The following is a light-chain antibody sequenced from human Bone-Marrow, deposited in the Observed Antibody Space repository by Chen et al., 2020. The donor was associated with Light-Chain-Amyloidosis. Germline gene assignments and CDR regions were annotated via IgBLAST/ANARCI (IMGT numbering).Light chain of an antibody. J-gene: IGLJ2*01. Sequence: SYELTQPPSVSVSPGQTARITCSGDDLPTKYAYWYQQKAGQAPVLVIHRDTERPSGISERFSGSSSGTTATLTISGVQAEDEADYHCQSADSSGTYEVIFDGGTKLTVL. V-gene: IGLV3-25*03. CDR2: RDT. CDR1: DLPTKY. CDR3: QSADSSGTYEVI.